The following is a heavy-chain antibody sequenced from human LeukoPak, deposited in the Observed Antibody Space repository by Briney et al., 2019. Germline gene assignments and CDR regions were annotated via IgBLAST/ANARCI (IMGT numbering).Heavy chain of an antibody. CDR1: GGTFSSYA. V-gene: IGHV1-69*06. CDR3: AIVSSWFLGGWFDP. J-gene: IGHJ5*02. Sequence: GASVKVSCKASGGTFSSYAISWVRQAPGQGLEWMGGIIPIFGTANYAQKFQGRVTITADKSTSTAYMEPSSLRSEDTAVYYCAIVSSWFLGGWFDPWGQGTLVTVSS. CDR2: IIPIFGTA. D-gene: IGHD6-13*01.